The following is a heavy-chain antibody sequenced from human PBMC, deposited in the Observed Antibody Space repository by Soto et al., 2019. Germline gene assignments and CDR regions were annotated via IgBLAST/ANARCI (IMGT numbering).Heavy chain of an antibody. J-gene: IGHJ5*02. V-gene: IGHV3-23*01. CDR2: ISGSGGGT. Sequence: GGSLRLSCAASGFTFSSYAMSWVRQAPGKGLEWVSAISGSGGGTYYADSVKGRFTISRDNSKNTLYLQMNSLRAEDTAVYYCAKDIGYCSSTSCPGGWFDPWGQGTLVTVSS. D-gene: IGHD2-2*01. CDR3: AKDIGYCSSTSCPGGWFDP. CDR1: GFTFSSYA.